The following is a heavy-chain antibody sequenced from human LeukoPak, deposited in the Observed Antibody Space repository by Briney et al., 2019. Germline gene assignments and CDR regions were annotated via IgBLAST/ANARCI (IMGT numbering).Heavy chain of an antibody. CDR2: IIPIFGTA. D-gene: IGHD6-6*01. J-gene: IGHJ5*02. CDR1: GGTFSSYA. V-gene: IGHV1-69*05. CDR3: ARVRYEAARTGVSVRWFDP. Sequence: SVKVSCKASGGTFSSYAISWVRQAPGQGLEWMGRIIPIFGTANYAQKFQGRVTITTDESTSTAYMELSSLRSEDTAVYYCARVRYEAARTGVSVRWFDPWGQGTLVTVSS.